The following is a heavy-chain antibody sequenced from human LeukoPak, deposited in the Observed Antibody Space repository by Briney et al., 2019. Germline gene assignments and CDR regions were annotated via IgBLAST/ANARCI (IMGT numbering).Heavy chain of an antibody. J-gene: IGHJ4*02. CDR3: ARESFWSGYPDY. CDR1: GYSISSGYY. CDR2: IYHSGST. D-gene: IGHD3-3*01. Sequence: PSETLSLTCAVSGYSISSGYYWGWIRQPPGKGLEWIGSIYHSGSTYYNPSLKSRVTISVDTSKNQFSLKLSSVTAADTAVYYCARESFWSGYPDYWGQGTLVTVSS. V-gene: IGHV4-38-2*02.